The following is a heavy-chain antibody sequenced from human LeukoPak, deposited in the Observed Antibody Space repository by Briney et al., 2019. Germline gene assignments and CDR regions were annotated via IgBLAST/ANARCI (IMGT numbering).Heavy chain of an antibody. CDR1: GYTFTGYY. D-gene: IGHD5-18*01. J-gene: IGHJ4*02. CDR2: IIPIFGTA. Sequence: ASVKVSCKASGYTFTGYYMHWVRQAPGQGLEWMGGIIPIFGTANYAQKFQGRVTITADKSTSTAYMELSSLRSEDTAVYYCARLGDTAMGSLDYWGQGTLVTVSS. V-gene: IGHV1-69*06. CDR3: ARLGDTAMGSLDY.